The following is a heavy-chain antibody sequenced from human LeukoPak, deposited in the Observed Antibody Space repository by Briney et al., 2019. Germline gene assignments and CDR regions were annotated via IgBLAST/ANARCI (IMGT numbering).Heavy chain of an antibody. CDR3: ARDLGFGEPHNWFDP. V-gene: IGHV4-4*07. Sequence: SGTLSLTCTVSGGSISSYYWSWIRQPAGKGLEWIGRIYTSGSTNYNPSLKSRVTMSVDTSKNQFSLKLSSVTAADTAVYYCARDLGFGEPHNWFDPWGQGTLVTVSS. CDR1: GGSISSYY. CDR2: IYTSGST. J-gene: IGHJ5*02. D-gene: IGHD3-10*01.